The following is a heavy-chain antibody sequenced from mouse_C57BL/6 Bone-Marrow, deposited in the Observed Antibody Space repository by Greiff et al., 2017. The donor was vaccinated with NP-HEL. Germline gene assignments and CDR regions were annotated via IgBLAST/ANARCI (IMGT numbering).Heavy chain of an antibody. Sequence: EVKLVESGGGLVKPGGSLKLSCAASGFTFSSYAMSWVRQTPEKRLEWVANISDGGSYTYYPDNVKGRFTISRDNAKNNLYLQMSHLKSEDTAMYYCARALGLTFFDYWGQGTTLTVSS. CDR2: ISDGGSYT. V-gene: IGHV5-4*03. CDR1: GFTFSSYA. D-gene: IGHD2-10*02. CDR3: ARALGLTFFDY. J-gene: IGHJ2*01.